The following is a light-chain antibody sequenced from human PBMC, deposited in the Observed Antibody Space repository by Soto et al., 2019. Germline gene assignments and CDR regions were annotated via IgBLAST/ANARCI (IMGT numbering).Light chain of an antibody. Sequence: QSVLTEPASVCGSPGQTITISCSGTNSDIGAYDYVSWYQQHPGKPPKLIIYNVNNRPSGVSFRFSGSKSANKASLTISGLQTQDEADYYCLSHTTRRMYSFGPGIKV. CDR3: LSHTTRRMYS. J-gene: IGLJ1*01. CDR2: NVN. V-gene: IGLV2-14*03. CDR1: NSDIGAYDY.